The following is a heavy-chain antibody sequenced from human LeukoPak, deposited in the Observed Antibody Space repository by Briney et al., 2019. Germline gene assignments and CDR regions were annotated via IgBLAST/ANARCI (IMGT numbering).Heavy chain of an antibody. CDR3: AREVRYSSGLYYFDY. CDR1: GFTFSDYY. V-gene: IGHV3-11*04. D-gene: IGHD6-19*01. CDR2: ISSSGSTI. Sequence: PGGSLRLSCAASGFTFSDYYMSWIRQAPGKGLEWVSYISSSGSTIYYADSVKGRFTISRDNAKNSLYLQMNSLRAEDTAVYYCAREVRYSSGLYYFDYWGQGTLVTVSS. J-gene: IGHJ4*02.